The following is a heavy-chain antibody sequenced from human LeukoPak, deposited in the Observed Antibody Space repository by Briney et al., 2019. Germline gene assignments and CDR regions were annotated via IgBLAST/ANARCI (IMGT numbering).Heavy chain of an antibody. Sequence: SETLSLTCTVSGGSISSGGYYWSWIREHPGKGLVWIGYIYHSGSTYYNPSLKSRVTISVDRSKNQFSLKLSSVTAADTAVYYCARVKYSSSPPAFYGMDVWGQGTTVTVSS. CDR2: IYHSGST. J-gene: IGHJ6*02. D-gene: IGHD6-13*01. V-gene: IGHV4-30-2*01. CDR1: GGSISSGGYY. CDR3: ARVKYSSSPPAFYGMDV.